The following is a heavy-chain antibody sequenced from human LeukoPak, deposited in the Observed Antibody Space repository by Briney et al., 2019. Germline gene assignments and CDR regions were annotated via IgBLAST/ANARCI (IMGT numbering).Heavy chain of an antibody. V-gene: IGHV1-69*05. CDR1: GGTFSSYA. J-gene: IGHJ4*02. CDR3: ASDPVTHPSSIAAAGEFDY. Sequence: GASVKVSCKASGGTFSSYAISWVRQAPGQGLEWMGGIIPIFGTANYAQKFQGRVTITTDESTSTAYMELSSLRSEDTAVYYCASDPVTHPSSIAAAGEFDYWGQGALVTVSS. CDR2: IIPIFGTA. D-gene: IGHD6-13*01.